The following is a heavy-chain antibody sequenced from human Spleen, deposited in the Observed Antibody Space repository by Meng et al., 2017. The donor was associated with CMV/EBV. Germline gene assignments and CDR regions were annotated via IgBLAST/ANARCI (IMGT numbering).Heavy chain of an antibody. Sequence: SDFTFSIFCMNWVRQIPGKGLEWVAFIRYDGSNRKYVDSVKGRFAISRDNSKDTLYLQMNSLRPEDTAMYFCAKDNAGSIWYFDLWGRGILVTVSS. V-gene: IGHV3-30*02. D-gene: IGHD1-1*01. CDR1: DFTFSIFC. J-gene: IGHJ2*01. CDR2: IRYDGSNR. CDR3: AKDNAGSIWYFDL.